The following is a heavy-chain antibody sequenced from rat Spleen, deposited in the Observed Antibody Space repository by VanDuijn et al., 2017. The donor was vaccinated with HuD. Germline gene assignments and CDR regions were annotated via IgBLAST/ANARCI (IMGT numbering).Heavy chain of an antibody. J-gene: IGHJ4*01. D-gene: IGHD4-3*01. CDR2: INSAGST. Sequence: EVQLQESGPGLVKPSQSLSLTCSVTGYSITSSYRWNWIRKFPGNKLEWMGYINSAGSTNYNPSLKSRISITRDTSKNQFFLQVNSVTTEATSTYYCASPYKSGSGYVMDAWGQGASVTVSS. CDR3: ASPYKSGSGYVMDA. CDR1: GYSITSSYR. V-gene: IGHV3-3*01.